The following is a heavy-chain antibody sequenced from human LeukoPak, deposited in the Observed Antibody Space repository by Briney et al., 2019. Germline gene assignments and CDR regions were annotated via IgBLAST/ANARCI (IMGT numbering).Heavy chain of an antibody. V-gene: IGHV1-18*01. CDR1: VYTVTNYG. Sequence: ASVTLSFTSSVYTVTNYGFSWGRQAPAQGLEWMGGINAYSGDTKSSRDFQGRLTMTADTSTSTAYMELSNLRSDDTAVYYCARDDKFLSGSYYQAFDCWGQGKLVTVSS. CDR3: ARDDKFLSGSYYQAFDC. J-gene: IGHJ4*02. D-gene: IGHD1-26*01. CDR2: INAYSGDT.